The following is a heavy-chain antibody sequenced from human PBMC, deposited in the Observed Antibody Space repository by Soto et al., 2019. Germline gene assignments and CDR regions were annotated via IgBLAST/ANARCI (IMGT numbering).Heavy chain of an antibody. J-gene: IGHJ4*02. D-gene: IGHD2-2*01. CDR1: GFSLTTSGVG. V-gene: IGHV2-5*01. Sequence: ASGPTLVNPTQTLTLTCTFSGFSLTTSGVGVGWIRQPPGKALEWLALIYWNDGKRYSPSLKSSLTITKDTSKTQVVLTMTNMDPVDTATSSCAHSAIYISTWFYFDQWGQGTLVTVSS. CDR2: IYWNDGK. CDR3: AHSAIYISTWFYFDQ.